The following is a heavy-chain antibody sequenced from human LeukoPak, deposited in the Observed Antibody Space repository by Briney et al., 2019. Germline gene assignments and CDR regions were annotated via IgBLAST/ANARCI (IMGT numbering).Heavy chain of an antibody. J-gene: IGHJ4*02. Sequence: GGSLRLSCAASGFTFSSYWMSWVRQAPGKGLGWVANIKQDGSEKYYVDSVKGRFTISRDNAKNSLYLQMNSLRAEDTAMYYCAREGLDSSGWYYFDYWGQGTLVTVSS. CDR2: IKQDGSEK. CDR1: GFTFSSYW. CDR3: AREGLDSSGWYYFDY. V-gene: IGHV3-7*01. D-gene: IGHD6-19*01.